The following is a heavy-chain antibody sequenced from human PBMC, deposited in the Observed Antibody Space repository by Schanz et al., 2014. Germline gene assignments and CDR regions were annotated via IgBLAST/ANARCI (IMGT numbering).Heavy chain of an antibody. J-gene: IGHJ4*02. CDR3: AKVREWWPYYFDY. CDR2: ISSSSSTI. D-gene: IGHD2-15*01. Sequence: VQLVESGGGLIQPGGSLRLSCAASGFTVTSYYMSWVRQAPGKGLEWVSYISSSSSTIYYADSVKGRFTISRDNAKNSLYLQMNSLRAEDTAVYYCAKVREWWPYYFDYWGQGTLVTVSS. CDR1: GFTVTSYY. V-gene: IGHV3-48*01.